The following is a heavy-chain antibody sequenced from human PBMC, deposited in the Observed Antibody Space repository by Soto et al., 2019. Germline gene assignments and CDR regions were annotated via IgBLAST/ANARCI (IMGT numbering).Heavy chain of an antibody. CDR1: GYTFTSYC. V-gene: IGHV1-18*01. J-gene: IGHJ6*02. CDR3: AREEYCSSTSCSNYYYYGMDV. Sequence: ASVKVSCKASGYTFTSYCISWVRQAPGQGLEWMGWISAYNGNTNYAQKLQGRVTMTTDTSTSTAYMELRSLRSDDTAVYYCAREEYCSSTSCSNYYYYGMDVWGQGTTVTVSS. CDR2: ISAYNGNT. D-gene: IGHD2-2*01.